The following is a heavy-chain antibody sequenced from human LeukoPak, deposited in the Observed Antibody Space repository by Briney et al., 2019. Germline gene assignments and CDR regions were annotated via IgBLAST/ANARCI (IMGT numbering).Heavy chain of an antibody. D-gene: IGHD5-18*01. Sequence: PSETLSLTCAVYSGSFSGYYWSWIRHPPGKGLEGSGKITHSGTTNYNPSLKSRVTITVDTYDTQFSVKLTSVTAADTAVYYCARTGGYSYGYEGGSRFYYMDVWGKGTTVIVSS. CDR3: ARTGGYSYGYEGGSRFYYMDV. J-gene: IGHJ6*03. CDR1: SGSFSGYY. CDR2: ITHSGTT. V-gene: IGHV4-34*01.